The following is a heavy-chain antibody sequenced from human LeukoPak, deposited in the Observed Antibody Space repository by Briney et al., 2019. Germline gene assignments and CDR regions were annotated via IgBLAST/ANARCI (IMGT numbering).Heavy chain of an antibody. CDR1: GGTFSSYA. J-gene: IGHJ4*02. CDR3: ASSGATGATDYYDSSGYYFPIDY. D-gene: IGHD3-22*01. V-gene: IGHV1-69*01. Sequence: SVKVSCKASGGTFSSYAISWVRQAPGQGLEWMGGIIPIFGTANYAQKFQGRVTITADESTSTAYMELSSLRSEDTAVYYCASSGATGATDYYDSSGYYFPIDYWGQGTLVTVSS. CDR2: IIPIFGTA.